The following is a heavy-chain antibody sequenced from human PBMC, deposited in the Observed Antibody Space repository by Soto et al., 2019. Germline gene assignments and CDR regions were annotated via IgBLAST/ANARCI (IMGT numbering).Heavy chain of an antibody. Sequence: SETLSLTCTVSGGSISSYYWSWIRQPPGKGLEWIGYIYYSGSTNYNPSLKSRVTISVDTSKNQFSLKLSSVTAADTAVYYCARDLGSIAVAGLYYGMDVWGQGTKVTVSS. D-gene: IGHD6-19*01. CDR3: ARDLGSIAVAGLYYGMDV. V-gene: IGHV4-59*01. CDR2: IYYSGST. CDR1: GGSISSYY. J-gene: IGHJ6*02.